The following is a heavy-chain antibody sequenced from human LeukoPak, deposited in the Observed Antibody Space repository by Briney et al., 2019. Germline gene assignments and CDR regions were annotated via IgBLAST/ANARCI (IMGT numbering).Heavy chain of an antibody. CDR3: ATKQWLAPPPDS. CDR1: GFTFSKYW. CDR2: INTEVGVT. Sequence: SLRLSCAASGFTFSKYWMLWVRQAPGKGLESVSRINTEVGVTTYADSVKGRFTVSRDNADNTMFLQMNRVRDEDTAVYYCATKQWLAPPPDSWGQGTPVTPSS. J-gene: IGHJ4*02. V-gene: IGHV3-74*01. D-gene: IGHD6-19*01.